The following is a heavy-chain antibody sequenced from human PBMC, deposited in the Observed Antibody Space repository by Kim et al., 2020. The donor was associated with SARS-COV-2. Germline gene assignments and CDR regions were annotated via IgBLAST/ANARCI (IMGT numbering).Heavy chain of an antibody. CDR1: GFNFRVSG. CDR2: IKADGSDA. CDR3: AIVRDVDHSGGTSRFGGFDH. V-gene: IGHV3-7*01. Sequence: GGSLRLSCGSSGFNFRVSGMAWVRQAPGKGLEWVSNIKADGSDAKYVDSVRGRFFISRDNTRALYLQMDDLIVEDTALYYCAIVRDVDHSGGTSRFGGFDHWGRGTLVTVSS. J-gene: IGHJ5*02. D-gene: IGHD3-16*02.